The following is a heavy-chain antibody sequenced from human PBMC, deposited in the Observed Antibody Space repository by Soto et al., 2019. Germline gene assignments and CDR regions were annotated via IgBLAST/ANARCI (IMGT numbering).Heavy chain of an antibody. V-gene: IGHV4-31*03. D-gene: IGHD6-13*01. Sequence: LSETLSLTCTVSGGSISSGGYYWSWIRQHPGKGLEWIGYIYYSGSTYYNPSLKSRVTISVDTSKNQFSLKLSSVTAADTAVYYCARSRSSDLKIAAAGPKRRVWFDPWGQGTLVTVSS. J-gene: IGHJ5*02. CDR1: GGSISSGGYY. CDR2: IYYSGST. CDR3: ARSRSSDLKIAAAGPKRRVWFDP.